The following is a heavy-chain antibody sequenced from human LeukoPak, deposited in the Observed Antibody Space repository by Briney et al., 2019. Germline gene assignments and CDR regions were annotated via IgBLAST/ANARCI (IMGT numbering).Heavy chain of an antibody. V-gene: IGHV3-48*04. CDR2: ISSSGSTI. CDR1: GFTFSNYA. Sequence: GGSLRLSCAASGFTFSNYAMHWVRQAPGKGLEWVSYISSSGSTIYYADSVKGRFTISRDNSKNSLYLQMNSLRTEDTALYYCARDPGRDYDILTGYFDGFDYWGQGTLVTVSS. D-gene: IGHD3-9*01. J-gene: IGHJ4*02. CDR3: ARDPGRDYDILTGYFDGFDY.